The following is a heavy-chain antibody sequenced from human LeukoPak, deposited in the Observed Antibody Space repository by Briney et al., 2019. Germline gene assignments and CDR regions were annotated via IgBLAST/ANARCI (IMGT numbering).Heavy chain of an antibody. CDR3: AAAEVLEWLRFDY. D-gene: IGHD5-12*01. J-gene: IGHJ4*02. CDR2: IIGSGGST. CDR1: GFTFSSYA. V-gene: IGHV3-23*01. Sequence: PGGSLRLSCAASGFTFSSYAMSWVRQAPGKGLEWVSAIIGSGGSTYYADSVKGRFTISRDNSKNTLYLQMNSLRAEDTAVYYCAAAEVLEWLRFDYWGQGTLVTVSS.